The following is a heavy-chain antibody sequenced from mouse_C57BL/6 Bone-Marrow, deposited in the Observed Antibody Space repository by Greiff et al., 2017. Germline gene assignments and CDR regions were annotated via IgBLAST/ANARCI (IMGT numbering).Heavy chain of an antibody. CDR3: ALQTGTPDFGY. D-gene: IGHD4-1*01. CDR1: GYTFTGYW. J-gene: IGHJ2*01. Sequence: VKLVESGAELMKPGASVKLSCKATGYTFTGYWIEWVKPRPGHGLEWIGEILPGSGSANYNEKFKGKATFTADTSSNTAYMQRSSLTTEDAAIDYCALQTGTPDFGYWGQGTTLTVSA. V-gene: IGHV1-9*01. CDR2: ILPGSGSA.